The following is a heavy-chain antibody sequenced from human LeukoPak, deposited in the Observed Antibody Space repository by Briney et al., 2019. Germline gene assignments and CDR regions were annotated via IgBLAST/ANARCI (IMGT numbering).Heavy chain of an antibody. V-gene: IGHV3-21*01. CDR2: ISSSSSYI. J-gene: IGHJ5*02. CDR3: ARVDYGVDNWFDP. D-gene: IGHD4-17*01. Sequence: GGSLRLSCAASGFTFSSYSMNWVRQAPGKGLEWVSSISSSSSYIYYADSVKGRFTISRDNAKNSLYLQMNSLRAEDTAVYYCARVDYGVDNWFDPWGQGTLVTVSS. CDR1: GFTFSSYS.